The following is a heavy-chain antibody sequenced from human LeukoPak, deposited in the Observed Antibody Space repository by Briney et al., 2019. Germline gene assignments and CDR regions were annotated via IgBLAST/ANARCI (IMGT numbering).Heavy chain of an antibody. J-gene: IGHJ3*02. D-gene: IGHD3-3*01. CDR2: MNPNSGNT. Sequence: AAVKVSCKASGYTFTSYDINWVRQATGQGLKWMGWMNPNSGNTGYAQKFQGRVTITRNTSISTAYMELSSLRSEDTAVYYCARGINDFWSLRAFDIWGQGTMVTVSS. V-gene: IGHV1-8*03. CDR1: GYTFTSYD. CDR3: ARGINDFWSLRAFDI.